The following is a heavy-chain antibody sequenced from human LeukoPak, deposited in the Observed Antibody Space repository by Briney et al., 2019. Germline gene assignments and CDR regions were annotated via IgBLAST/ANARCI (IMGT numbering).Heavy chain of an antibody. CDR2: INPNSGGT. V-gene: IGHV1-2*06. CDR1: GYTFTGYY. J-gene: IGHJ3*02. D-gene: IGHD3-16*02. CDR3: ARPITFGGVIVHAFHI. Sequence: GASVKVSCKASGYTFTGYYMHWVRQATGQGLEWMGRINPNSGGTNYAQKFQGRVTMTRDTSISTAYMELSRLRSDDTAVYCCARPITFGGVIVHAFHIWGQGTMVTVSS.